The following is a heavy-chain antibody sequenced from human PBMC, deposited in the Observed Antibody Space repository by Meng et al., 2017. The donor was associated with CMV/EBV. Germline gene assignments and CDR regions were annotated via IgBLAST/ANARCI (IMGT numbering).Heavy chain of an antibody. CDR2: IFYTGST. D-gene: IGHD2-2*02. Sequence: SETLSLTCTVSGGSLRGHYWSWIRQPPGKGLEWIGYIFYTGSTSYNPSLKSRVTLSVDTSKNQFSLKLSSVTAADTAVYYCARSRYCSSTSCYRGNYYYYGMDVWGQGTTVTV. V-gene: IGHV4-59*11. CDR3: ARSRYCSSTSCYRGNYYYYGMDV. J-gene: IGHJ6*02. CDR1: GGSLRGHY.